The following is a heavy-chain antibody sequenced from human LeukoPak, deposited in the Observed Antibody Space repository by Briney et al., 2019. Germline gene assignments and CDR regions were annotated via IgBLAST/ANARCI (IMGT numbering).Heavy chain of an antibody. Sequence: GGSLRLSCAASGFTFSSNYLSWVRQAPGKGLEWVSVIYSGGSTYYADSVKGRFTISRDNSKNTLYLQMNSLRAEDTAVYYCARDLRGDAFDIWGQGTMVTVSS. CDR1: GFTFSSNY. CDR3: ARDLRGDAFDI. V-gene: IGHV3-53*01. J-gene: IGHJ3*02. CDR2: IYSGGST.